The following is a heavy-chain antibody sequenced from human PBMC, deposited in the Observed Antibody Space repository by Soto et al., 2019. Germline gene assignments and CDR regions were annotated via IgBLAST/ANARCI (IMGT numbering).Heavy chain of an antibody. V-gene: IGHV1-69*13. D-gene: IGHD3-3*01. CDR3: ARGSPYYDFWRGYCYYYYYGMDV. CDR1: GGTFSSYA. Sequence: EASVKVSCKASGGTFSSYAISWVRQAPGQGLEWMGGIIPIFGTANYAQKFQGRVTNTADESTSTAYMELSSLRSEDTAVYYCARGSPYYDFWRGYCYYYYYGMDVWGQGTTVTVSS. J-gene: IGHJ6*02. CDR2: IIPIFGTA.